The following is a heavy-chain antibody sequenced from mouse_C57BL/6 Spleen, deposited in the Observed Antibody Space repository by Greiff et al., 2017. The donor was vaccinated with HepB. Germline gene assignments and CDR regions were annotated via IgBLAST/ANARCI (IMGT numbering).Heavy chain of an antibody. Sequence: EVKLQESGPGLVKPSQSLSLTCSVTGYSITSGYYWNWIRQFPGNKLEWMGYISYDGSNNYNPSLKNRISITRDTSKNQFFLKLNSVTTEDTATYYGARRGSGPWYFDYWGQGTTLTVSS. D-gene: IGHD3-2*02. V-gene: IGHV3-6*01. CDR2: ISYDGSN. J-gene: IGHJ2*01. CDR1: GYSITSGYY. CDR3: ARRGSGPWYFDY.